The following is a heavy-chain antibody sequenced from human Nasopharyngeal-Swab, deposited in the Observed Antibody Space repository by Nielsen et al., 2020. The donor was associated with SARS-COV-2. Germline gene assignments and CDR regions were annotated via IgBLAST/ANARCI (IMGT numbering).Heavy chain of an antibody. D-gene: IGHD6-13*01. Sequence: ASVKVSCKASGYTFTSYGISWVRQAPGQGLEWMGWISAYNGNTNYAQKLQGRVAMTTDTSTSTVYMELRSLRSDDTAVYYCARSEEQQLLDYWGQGTLVTVSS. J-gene: IGHJ4*02. CDR2: ISAYNGNT. V-gene: IGHV1-18*01. CDR1: GYTFTSYG. CDR3: ARSEEQQLLDY.